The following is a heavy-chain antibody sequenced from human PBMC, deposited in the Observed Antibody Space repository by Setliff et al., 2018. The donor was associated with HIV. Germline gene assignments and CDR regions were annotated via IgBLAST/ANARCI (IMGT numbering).Heavy chain of an antibody. Sequence: PGGSLRLSCAASGFTFDDYAMHWVRQAPGKGLEWVSGISWNSGNTGYADSVKGRFTISRDNAKNSLYLQMSSLRVEDTAFYYCATGCSGGSCFDHWGQGNMVTAPQ. CDR2: ISWNSGNT. J-gene: IGHJ4*02. CDR3: ATGCSGGSCFDH. V-gene: IGHV3-9*01. D-gene: IGHD2-15*01. CDR1: GFTFDDYA.